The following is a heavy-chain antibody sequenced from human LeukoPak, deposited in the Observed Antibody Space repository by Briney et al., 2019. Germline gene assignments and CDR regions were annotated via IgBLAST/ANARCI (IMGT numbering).Heavy chain of an antibody. CDR3: TTDSDYDVLTGYYPPDY. Sequence: PGGSLRLSCAASGFTFSNAWMSWVRQAPGKGLELVGRIKSKTDGGTTDYAAPVKGRFTISRDDSKNTLYLQMNSLKTEDTAVYYCTTDSDYDVLTGYYPPDYWGQGTLVTVSS. CDR2: IKSKTDGGTT. J-gene: IGHJ4*02. V-gene: IGHV3-15*01. D-gene: IGHD3-9*01. CDR1: GFTFSNAW.